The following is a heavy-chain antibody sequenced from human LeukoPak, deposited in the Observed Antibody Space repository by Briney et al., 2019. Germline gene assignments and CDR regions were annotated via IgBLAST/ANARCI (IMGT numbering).Heavy chain of an antibody. CDR3: AVVLVGATTRRFDY. V-gene: IGHV3-23*01. J-gene: IGHJ4*02. D-gene: IGHD1-26*01. CDR1: GFTFSSYA. CDR2: IRSSGENT. Sequence: SGGSLRLSCAVSGFTFSSYAMSWVRQAPGKGLEWVSTIRSSGENTFYADSVKGRFTISRDNSKNTLCLQVSSLRAEDTAIYYCAVVLVGATTRRFDYWGQGTLIIVS.